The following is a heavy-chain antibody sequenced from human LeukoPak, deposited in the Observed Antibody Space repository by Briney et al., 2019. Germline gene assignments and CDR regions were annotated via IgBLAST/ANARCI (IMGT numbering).Heavy chain of an antibody. CDR2: INYSGST. V-gene: IGHV4-39*01. CDR1: GGSISSSSYY. J-gene: IGHJ5*02. Sequence: SETLSLTCTVSGGSISSSSYYWGWIRQPPGKGLEWIGSINYSGSTYYNPSLKSRVTISVDTSKNQFSLKLSSVTAADTAVYYCASRRLIAALPSSLRYATWFDPWGQGTLVTVSS. D-gene: IGHD6-13*01. CDR3: ASRRLIAALPSSLRYATWFDP.